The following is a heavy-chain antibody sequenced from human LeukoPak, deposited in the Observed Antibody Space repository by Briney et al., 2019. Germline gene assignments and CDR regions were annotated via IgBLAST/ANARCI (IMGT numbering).Heavy chain of an antibody. Sequence: SETLSLTCTVSGDSISSTSYYWSWIRQHPGKGLEWIGYIYYSGSTYYNPSLKSQVTISVDTSKNQFSLKLSSVAAADTAVYYCATGWDGYKLAFDYWGQGTLVTVSS. CDR2: IYYSGST. V-gene: IGHV4-31*01. D-gene: IGHD5-24*01. J-gene: IGHJ4*02. CDR3: ATGWDGYKLAFDY. CDR1: GDSISSTSYY.